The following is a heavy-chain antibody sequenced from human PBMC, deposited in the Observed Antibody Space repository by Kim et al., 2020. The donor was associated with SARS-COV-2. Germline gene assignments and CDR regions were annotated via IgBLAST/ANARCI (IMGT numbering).Heavy chain of an antibody. Sequence: EYAASVKGRFTISRDDSKSIAYLQMNSLKTEDTAVYYCTRDPTIFEEVDVWGQGTTVTVSS. J-gene: IGHJ6*02. D-gene: IGHD3-3*01. V-gene: IGHV3-49*02. CDR3: TRDPTIFEEVDV.